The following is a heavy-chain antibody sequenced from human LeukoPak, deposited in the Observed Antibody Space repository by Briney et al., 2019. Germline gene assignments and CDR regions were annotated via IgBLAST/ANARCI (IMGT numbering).Heavy chain of an antibody. J-gene: IGHJ5*02. Sequence: KTSETLSLTCAVSGGSITSSDRHWGWIRQAPGKGLEWIGTIYFTGDPYYSSSLKSRVTISVDTSKNQFSLKLRSATAADTAVYFCARAYGESSVNYFDPWGQGTLVTVSS. CDR2: IYFTGDP. CDR1: GGSITSSDRH. V-gene: IGHV4-39*07. D-gene: IGHD3-10*01. CDR3: ARAYGESSVNYFDP.